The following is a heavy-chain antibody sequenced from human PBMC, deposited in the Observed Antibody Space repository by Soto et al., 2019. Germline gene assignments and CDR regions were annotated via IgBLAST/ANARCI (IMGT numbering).Heavy chain of an antibody. Sequence: QVQLQESGPGLVKPSETLSLTCTVSGGSVSSGSYYWSWIRQPPGKGLEWIGYIYYSGSTNYNPSLKSRVTISVDTSKNQFSLKLSSVTAADTAVYYCARGATVTRRGWYFDLWGRGTLATVSS. CDR3: ARGATVTRRGWYFDL. CDR1: GGSVSSGSYY. D-gene: IGHD4-17*01. CDR2: IYYSGST. V-gene: IGHV4-61*01. J-gene: IGHJ2*01.